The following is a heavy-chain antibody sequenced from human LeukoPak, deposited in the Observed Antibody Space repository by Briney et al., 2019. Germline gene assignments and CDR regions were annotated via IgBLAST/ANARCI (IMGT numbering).Heavy chain of an antibody. D-gene: IGHD3-10*01. CDR3: AKGLSNGPMVRGAILL. V-gene: IGHV3-23*01. CDR2: ISGSGGST. CDR1: GFTFSSYS. Sequence: GGSLRLSCAASGFTFSSYSMNWVRQAPGKGLEWVSAISGSGGSTYYADSVKGRFTISRDNSKNTLYLQMNSLRAEDTAVYYCAKGLSNGPMVRGAILLWGQGTLVTVSS. J-gene: IGHJ4*02.